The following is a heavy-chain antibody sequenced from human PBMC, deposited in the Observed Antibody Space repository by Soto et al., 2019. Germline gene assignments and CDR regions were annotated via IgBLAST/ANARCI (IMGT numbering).Heavy chain of an antibody. Sequence: QVQLVQSGAEVKKPGASVKVFCKASGYTFTSYAMHWVRQAPGQRLEWMGWINAGNGNTKYSQKFQGRVTITRDTSASTAYMELSSLRSEDTAVYYCARGGYDGLDYWGQGTLVTVSS. CDR1: GYTFTSYA. CDR3: ARGGYDGLDY. V-gene: IGHV1-3*01. CDR2: INAGNGNT. J-gene: IGHJ4*02. D-gene: IGHD5-12*01.